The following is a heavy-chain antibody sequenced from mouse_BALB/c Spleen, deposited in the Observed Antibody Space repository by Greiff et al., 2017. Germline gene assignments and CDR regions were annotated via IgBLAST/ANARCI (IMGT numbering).Heavy chain of an antibody. CDR3: ASMITTTGYAMDY. CDR1: GYTFTEYT. CDR2: INPNNGGT. Sequence: EVQLQQSGPELVKPGASVKISCKTSGYTFTEYTMHWVKQSHGKSLEWIGGINPNNGGTSYNQKFKGKATLTVDKSSSTAYMGLRSLTSEDSAVYYCASMITTTGYAMDYWGQGTSVTVSS. J-gene: IGHJ4*01. V-gene: IGHV1-18*01. D-gene: IGHD2-4*01.